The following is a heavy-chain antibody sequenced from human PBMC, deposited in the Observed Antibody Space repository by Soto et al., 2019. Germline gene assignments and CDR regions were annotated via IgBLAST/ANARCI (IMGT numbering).Heavy chain of an antibody. V-gene: IGHV3-30-3*01. Sequence: PGWSLRLSCAASGFTFSSYAMHWVRQAPGKGLEWVAVISYDGSNKYYADSVKGRFTISRDNSKNTLYLQMNSLRAEDTAVYYCARDVIAPPNYFDPWGQGNMVTV. CDR2: ISYDGSNK. CDR1: GFTFSSYA. J-gene: IGHJ5*02. D-gene: IGHD4-4*01. CDR3: ARDVIAPPNYFDP.